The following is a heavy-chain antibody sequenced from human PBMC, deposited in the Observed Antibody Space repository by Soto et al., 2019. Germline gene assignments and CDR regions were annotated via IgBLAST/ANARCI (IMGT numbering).Heavy chain of an antibody. CDR2: ISPYNDDT. CDR3: ARGGYYDSSGSRNYHYYGMDV. D-gene: IGHD3-22*01. J-gene: IGHJ6*02. V-gene: IGHV1-18*01. CDR1: GYTFSSYG. Sequence: QAQLVQSGAEVKKPGASVKVSCKASGYTFSSYGISWVRQAPGQGLEWLGWISPYNDDTNYAQKLQGRVTMTTDTSTRTAYMDLRSLRSDYTAVYYCARGGYYDSSGSRNYHYYGMDVWGQGTTVTVSS.